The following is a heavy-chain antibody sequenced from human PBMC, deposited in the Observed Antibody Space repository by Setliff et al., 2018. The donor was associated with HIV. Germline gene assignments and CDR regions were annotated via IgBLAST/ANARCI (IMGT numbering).Heavy chain of an antibody. CDR1: GFTFDDYA. D-gene: IGHD3-10*01. J-gene: IGHJ6*03. CDR2: ISWNSGSI. CDR3: AKDKYYGSGSYYYMDV. V-gene: IGHV3-9*01. Sequence: SLRLSCAASGFTFDDYAMHWVRQAPGKGLEWVSGISWNSGSIGYADSVKGRFTISRDDAKNSLYLQMNSLRAEDTALYYCAKDKYYGSGSYYYMDVWGKGTTVTVSS.